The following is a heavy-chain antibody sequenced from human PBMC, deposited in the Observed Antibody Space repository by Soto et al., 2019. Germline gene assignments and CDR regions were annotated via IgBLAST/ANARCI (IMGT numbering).Heavy chain of an antibody. CDR1: GFIFSSYG. J-gene: IGHJ3*02. Sequence: QVQLVESGGAVVQPGRSLRLSCAPSGFIFSSYGMHWVRQAPGKGLEWVAVILNDGSNKYYADSVKGRFTISRDNSKNTLYLQMNSLRAEDTAVYYCARDCLTLNYYDSSGYPSDAFDIWGQGTMVTVSS. V-gene: IGHV3-33*01. CDR2: ILNDGSNK. CDR3: ARDCLTLNYYDSSGYPSDAFDI. D-gene: IGHD3-22*01.